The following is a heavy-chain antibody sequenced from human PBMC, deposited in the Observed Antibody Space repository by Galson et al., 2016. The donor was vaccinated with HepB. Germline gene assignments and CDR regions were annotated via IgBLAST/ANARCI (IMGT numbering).Heavy chain of an antibody. CDR2: ISNDGSNK. Sequence: SLRLSCAASGFTFSSYGMHWVRQASGKGLEWVAVISNDGSNKDYADSVKGRFTISRDNSKNTLYLQMNSLRPEDTAVYYCAKDALITLVRGVIMSYFDYWGRGALVTVSS. V-gene: IGHV3-30*18. D-gene: IGHD3-10*01. CDR1: GFTFSSYG. J-gene: IGHJ4*02. CDR3: AKDALITLVRGVIMSYFDY.